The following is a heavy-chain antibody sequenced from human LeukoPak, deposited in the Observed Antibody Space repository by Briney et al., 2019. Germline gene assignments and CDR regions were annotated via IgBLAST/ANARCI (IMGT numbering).Heavy chain of an antibody. CDR1: GFTFSSYW. J-gene: IGHJ4*02. Sequence: PGGSLRLSCAASGFTFSSYWMSWVRQAPGKGLEWVANIKQDGSEKYYVDSVKGRFTISRDNAKNSLYLQMNSLRAEDTAVYYCARVRERWLQSKLPYFDYWGQRTLVTVSS. CDR2: IKQDGSEK. D-gene: IGHD5-24*01. CDR3: ARVRERWLQSKLPYFDY. V-gene: IGHV3-7*01.